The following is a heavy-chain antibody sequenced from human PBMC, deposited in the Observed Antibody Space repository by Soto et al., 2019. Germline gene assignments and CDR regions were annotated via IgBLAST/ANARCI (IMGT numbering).Heavy chain of an antibody. CDR2: MNPNSGNS. CDR1: GYTFTSYD. D-gene: IGHD1-26*01. J-gene: IGHJ3*02. V-gene: IGHV1-8*01. Sequence: ASVKVSCKPSGYTFTSYDINWVRQTTGQGPEWMGWMNPNSGNSGSAQKFQGRVAMTRYTSISTAYMELSSLRSEDTAVYYCARMQREQSGGEALDIWRQGTMVTVSS. CDR3: ARMQREQSGGEALDI.